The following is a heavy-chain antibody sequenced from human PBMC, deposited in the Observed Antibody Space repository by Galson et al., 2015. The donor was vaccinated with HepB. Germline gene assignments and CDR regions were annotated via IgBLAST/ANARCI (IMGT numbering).Heavy chain of an antibody. CDR1: GFAFDTHA. D-gene: IGHD2-8*01. J-gene: IGHJ3*02. CDR3: ATTKFGNGAYWTFEI. CDR2: ISGNGDST. V-gene: IGHV3-23*01. Sequence: SLRLSCAASGFAFDTHAMSWVRQAPGRGLEWISGISGNGDSTFYADSVKGRFTVAIDNARNTVSLPMTSLTAEDSAVYFCATTKFGNGAYWTFEIWGPGTLVTVSS.